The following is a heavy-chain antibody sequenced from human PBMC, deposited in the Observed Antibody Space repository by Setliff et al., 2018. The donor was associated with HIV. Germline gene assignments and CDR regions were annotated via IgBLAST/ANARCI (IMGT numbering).Heavy chain of an antibody. D-gene: IGHD2-8*02. Sequence: SETLSLTCTVSGDSITSGGFYCNWFRQHPGKGLEWIGWIYYSGRTKYNPSLESRVTMSLDTSRDQFSLNLRSVTAADTAVYFCARLIHTGLLYFDFWGLGSLVTVSS. CDR2: IYYSGRT. CDR3: ARLIHTGLLYFDF. V-gene: IGHV4-31*03. CDR1: GDSITSGGFY. J-gene: IGHJ4*02.